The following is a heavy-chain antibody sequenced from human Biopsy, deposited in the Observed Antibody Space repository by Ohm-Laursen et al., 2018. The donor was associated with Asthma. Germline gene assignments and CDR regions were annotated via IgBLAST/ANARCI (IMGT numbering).Heavy chain of an antibody. V-gene: IGHV1-69*01. CDR3: ARCQVGYSSGWSLLLKKIYYSGMDV. CDR2: IMTVFGTT. CDR1: GGTFSNFA. D-gene: IGHD6-19*01. J-gene: IGHJ6*02. Sequence: WVKVSCKVPGGTFSNFAISWVRQAPGQGLEWLGGIMTVFGTTNYAQKFQGRVTITADESTSTAYMEVTSLRSEDTAIYYCARCQVGYSSGWSLLLKKIYYSGMDVWGQGTAVTVSS.